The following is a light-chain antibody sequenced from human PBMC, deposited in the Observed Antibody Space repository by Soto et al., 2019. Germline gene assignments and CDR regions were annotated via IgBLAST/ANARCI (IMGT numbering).Light chain of an antibody. J-gene: IGKJ1*01. CDR2: AAY. CDR3: LQHNSYPWT. V-gene: IGKV1-17*03. CDR1: QGISNY. Sequence: IQLTQSPAAISASVGDRFTITFLASQGISNYLAWFQQKPGKVPKRLIYAAYSLQSGVTSRFRGSGSGTEFTITISSLQPEDFATYYCLQHNSYPWTVGQGTKVEIK.